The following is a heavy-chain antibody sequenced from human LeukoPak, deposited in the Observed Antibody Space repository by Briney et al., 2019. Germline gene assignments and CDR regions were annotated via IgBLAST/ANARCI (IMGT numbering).Heavy chain of an antibody. CDR2: IYYSGTT. J-gene: IGHJ4*02. D-gene: IGHD6-19*01. CDR3: ARDRNGYSSGN. CDR1: GGSISSYY. V-gene: IGHV4-59*12. Sequence: KPSETLSLTCTVSGGSISSYYWSWIRQPPGKGLEWIGYIYYSGTTNYNPSLKSRVTMSVDTSKNQFSLKLSSVTAADTAVYYCARDRNGYSSGNWGQGTLVTVSS.